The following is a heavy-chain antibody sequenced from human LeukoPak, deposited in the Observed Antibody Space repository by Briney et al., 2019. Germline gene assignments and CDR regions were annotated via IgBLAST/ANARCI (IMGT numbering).Heavy chain of an antibody. J-gene: IGHJ4*02. V-gene: IGHV3-33*01. D-gene: IGHD1-1*01. CDR2: IWYDGSNK. Sequence: GGSLRLSCAASGFTFSSYGMHWVRQAPGKGLEWVAVIWYDGSNKYYADSVKGRFTISRDNAKNSLYLQMNSLRAEDTAVYYCARSGPPGGKTGTTFFDYWGQGTLVTVSS. CDR1: GFTFSSYG. CDR3: ARSGPPGGKTGTTFFDY.